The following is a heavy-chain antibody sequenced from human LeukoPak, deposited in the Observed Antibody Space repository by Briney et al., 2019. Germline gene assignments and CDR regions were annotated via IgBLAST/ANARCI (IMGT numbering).Heavy chain of an antibody. V-gene: IGHV1-69*01. CDR2: IIPIFGTT. D-gene: IGHD2-2*01. Sequence: SVKVSCKASGGAFSSYAINWVRQAPGQGLEWMGGIIPIFGTTNYAQKFQDRVTITADESTSTAYMELSSLRSEDTAIYYCASRLYCSNTRCRNFPFAYWGQGTLVTVSS. CDR1: GGAFSSYA. J-gene: IGHJ4*02. CDR3: ASRLYCSNTRCRNFPFAY.